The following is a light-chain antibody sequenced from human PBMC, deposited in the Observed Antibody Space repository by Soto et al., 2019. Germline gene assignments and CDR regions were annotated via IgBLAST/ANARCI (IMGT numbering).Light chain of an antibody. V-gene: IGKV3-20*01. CDR3: QQYHDSPMNT. CDR1: QRVRSTC. J-gene: IGKJ2*01. Sequence: VLPQSPDTLSLSPGDRATLSCRASQRVRSTCLAWYQQKPGQAPRLLIYGASNRAAGIPERFSGSASGTEFTLTISRLEPDDSAVYYCQQYHDSPMNTFGQGTKLQIK. CDR2: GAS.